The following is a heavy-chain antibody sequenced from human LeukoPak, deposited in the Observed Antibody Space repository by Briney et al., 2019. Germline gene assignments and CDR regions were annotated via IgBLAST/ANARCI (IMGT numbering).Heavy chain of an antibody. Sequence: GGSLRLSCAASGFTFNTYGMHWVRQAPGKGLEWVAVIWYDGSNKYYADSVKGRFTISRDNSKNTLCLQMSGLRAEDTAVYYCARADRTWIHLWLLTYWGQGTLVTVSS. J-gene: IGHJ4*02. CDR1: GFTFNTYG. CDR3: ARADRTWIHLWLLTY. D-gene: IGHD5-18*01. V-gene: IGHV3-33*01. CDR2: IWYDGSNK.